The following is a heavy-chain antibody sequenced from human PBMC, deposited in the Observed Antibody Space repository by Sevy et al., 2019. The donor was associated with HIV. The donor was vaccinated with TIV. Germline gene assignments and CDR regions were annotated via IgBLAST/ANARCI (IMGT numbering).Heavy chain of an antibody. CDR3: VKYNRIAAADTAGAYFDY. Sequence: GGSLRLSCSASGFTFSSYAMHWVRQAPGKGLEYVSAISSNGGSTYYADSVKGRFTISRDNSKNTLYLQMSSLRAEDTAVYYCVKYNRIAAADTAGAYFDYWGHGTLVTVSS. D-gene: IGHD6-13*01. CDR2: ISSNGGST. V-gene: IGHV3-64D*06. CDR1: GFTFSSYA. J-gene: IGHJ4*01.